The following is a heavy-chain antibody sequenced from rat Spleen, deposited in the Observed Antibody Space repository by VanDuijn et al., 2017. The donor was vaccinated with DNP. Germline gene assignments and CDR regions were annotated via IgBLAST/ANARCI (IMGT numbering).Heavy chain of an antibody. V-gene: IGHV2-6*01. D-gene: IGHD3-8*01. J-gene: IGHJ4*01. CDR2: LSTGGNT. Sequence: QEQLKESGPGLVQPSQTLSLTCTVSGFSLTTYSVAWIRHPPGKGQEFFDALSTGGNTYNNPVLRSLLSISSATSKSQVFLKMNSLQTDDTAKYFCAREVYPYAMDAWGQGTSVTVSS. CDR3: AREVYPYAMDA. CDR1: GFSLTTYS.